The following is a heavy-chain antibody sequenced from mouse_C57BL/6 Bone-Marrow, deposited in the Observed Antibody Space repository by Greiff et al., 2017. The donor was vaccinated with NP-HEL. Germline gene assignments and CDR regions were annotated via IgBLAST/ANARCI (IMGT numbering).Heavy chain of an antibody. V-gene: IGHV1-50*01. J-gene: IGHJ4*01. D-gene: IGHD4-1*01. CDR3: AREVTGTYYYAMDY. Sequence: QVQLQQPGAELVKPGASVKLSCKASGYTFTSYWMQWVKQRPGQGLEWIGEIDPSDSYTNYNQKFKGKATLTVATSSSTAYMQLSSLTSEDSAVYDCAREVTGTYYYAMDYWGQGTAVTVSS. CDR2: IDPSDSYT. CDR1: GYTFTSYW.